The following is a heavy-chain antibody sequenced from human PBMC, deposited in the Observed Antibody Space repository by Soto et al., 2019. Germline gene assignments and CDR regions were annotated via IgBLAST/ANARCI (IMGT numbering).Heavy chain of an antibody. CDR2: IYYSGST. V-gene: IGHV4-31*03. CDR3: ARTRRTGSVNVDY. J-gene: IGHJ4*02. CDR1: GGSISSGGYY. Sequence: QVQLQESDPGLVKPSQTLSLTCTVSGGSISSGGYYWSWIRQHPGTGLEWIGYIYYSGSTYYNPSLTSRVTISVDTSKNQFSLKLSSVTAADTAVYYCARTRRTGSVNVDYWGQGTLVTVSS.